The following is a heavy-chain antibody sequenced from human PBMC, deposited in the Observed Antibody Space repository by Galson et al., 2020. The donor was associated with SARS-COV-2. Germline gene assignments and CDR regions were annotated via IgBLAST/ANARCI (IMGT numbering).Heavy chain of an antibody. J-gene: IGHJ4*02. CDR1: GYTLTSFD. V-gene: IGHV1-8*01. D-gene: IGHD1-26*01. Sequence: ASVNVSCKASGYTLTSFDINWVRQAPGQGLEWMRWMNPNSGNSGHAQKFQGRVTMTRNTSISTAYMELSSLRSEDTAVYYCATHIVGGTFDYWGQGTLVTVSS. CDR3: ATHIVGGTFDY. CDR2: MNPNSGNS.